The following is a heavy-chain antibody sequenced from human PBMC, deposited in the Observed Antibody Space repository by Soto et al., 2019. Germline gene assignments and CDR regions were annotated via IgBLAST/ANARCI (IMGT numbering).Heavy chain of an antibody. D-gene: IGHD2-2*01. V-gene: IGHV1-69*13. Sequence: ASVKVSCKASGGTFSSYAISWVRQAPGQGLEWMGGIIPIFGTANYAQKFQGRVTITADESTSTAYMELSSLRSEDTAVYYCAREPAGYCSSTSCYPNWFDPWGQGTLVTVSS. CDR1: GGTFSSYA. CDR2: IIPIFGTA. J-gene: IGHJ5*02. CDR3: AREPAGYCSSTSCYPNWFDP.